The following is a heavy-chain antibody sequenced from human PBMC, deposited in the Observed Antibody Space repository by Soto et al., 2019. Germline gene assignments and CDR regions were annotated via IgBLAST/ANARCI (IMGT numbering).Heavy chain of an antibody. V-gene: IGHV3-23*01. CDR1: GFTPRREA. D-gene: IGHD2-15*01. CDR3: VKGRCSGGSCYTKTSHFDC. Sequence: AGGALRHPCSGSGFTPRREANSLVLQAPWEGAEWVSSMSPRDDATYYADSVKGRFTTSRDNSKDTFYLQMNSLTAEDTALYYCVKGRCSGGSCYTKTSHFDCWGQGTLVTVSS. J-gene: IGHJ4*02. CDR2: MSPRDDAT.